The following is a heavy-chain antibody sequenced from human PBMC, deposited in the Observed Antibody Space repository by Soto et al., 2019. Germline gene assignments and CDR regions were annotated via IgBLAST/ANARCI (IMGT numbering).Heavy chain of an antibody. V-gene: IGHV3-48*02. CDR1: GYTFSSYS. CDR2: ISSSSKTI. J-gene: IGHJ5*02. D-gene: IGHD3-10*01. Sequence: PGGSLRLSCVGSGYTFSSYSMSWVRQAPGKGLEWIAFISSSSKTITYADSVKGRFTVSRDNAKNSAYLQMNSLRDEDTAMYYCAKLPMLRVVDNWFAPWGQGTLVTVS. CDR3: AKLPMLRVVDNWFAP.